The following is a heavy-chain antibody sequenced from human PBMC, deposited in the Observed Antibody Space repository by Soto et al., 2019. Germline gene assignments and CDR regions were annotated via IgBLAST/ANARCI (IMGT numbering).Heavy chain of an antibody. CDR2: IIPIFGTA. D-gene: IGHD3-22*01. V-gene: IGHV1-69*13. CDR1: GGTFSSYA. Sequence: SVKVSCKASGGTFSSYAISWVRQAPGQGLEWMGGIIPIFGTANYAQKFQGRVTITADESTSTAYMELSSLRSEDTAVYYCARAVSYYDSSGYSAPKLDNWFDPWGQGTLVTVSS. CDR3: ARAVSYYDSSGYSAPKLDNWFDP. J-gene: IGHJ5*02.